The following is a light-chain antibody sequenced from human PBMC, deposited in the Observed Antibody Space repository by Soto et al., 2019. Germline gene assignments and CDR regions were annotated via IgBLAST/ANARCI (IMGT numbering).Light chain of an antibody. V-gene: IGKV1-9*01. J-gene: IGKJ3*01. CDR2: GAS. CDR1: QGISSF. Sequence: IQLTQSPSSLSASVGDRVTITCRASQGISSFLAWYQQKPGKAPKLLIYGASTLRSGVPSRFSGSGSGTDFTLTIVSLQPEDFATYYCQQLNSFPIPFGPGTKVDIK. CDR3: QQLNSFPIP.